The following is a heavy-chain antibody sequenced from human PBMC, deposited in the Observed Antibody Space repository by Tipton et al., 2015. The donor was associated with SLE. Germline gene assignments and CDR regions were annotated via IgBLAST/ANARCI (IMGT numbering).Heavy chain of an antibody. V-gene: IGHV4-61*02. CDR3: ARQGYRSVFGY. J-gene: IGHJ4*02. CDR1: GDSITSGMFY. Sequence: TLSLTCTVSGDSITSGMFYWSWIRQPAGKGLEWIGRVSSSGFTNYNPSLKSRVTISLDTSRDQFSLKLTSVTAADTAVYYCARQGYRSVFGYWAQGTLVTVSS. CDR2: VSSSGFT. D-gene: IGHD3-10*01.